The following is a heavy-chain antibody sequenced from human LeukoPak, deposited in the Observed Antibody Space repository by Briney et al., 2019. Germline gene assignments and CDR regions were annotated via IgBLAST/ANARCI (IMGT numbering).Heavy chain of an antibody. CDR2: INHSGST. J-gene: IGHJ4*02. CDR1: GGSFSGYY. V-gene: IGHV4-34*01. D-gene: IGHD1-1*01. Sequence: SETLSLTCAVYGGSFSGYYWSWIRQPPGKGLEGIGEINHSGSTNYNPSLKSRVTISVDTSKNQFSLKLSSVTAADTAVYYCARLRTDYWGQGTLVTVSS. CDR3: ARLRTDY.